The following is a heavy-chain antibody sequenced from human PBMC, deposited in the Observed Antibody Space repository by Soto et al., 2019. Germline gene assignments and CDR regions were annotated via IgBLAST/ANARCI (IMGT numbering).Heavy chain of an antibody. D-gene: IGHD1-1*01. CDR1: GGSVNNYY. Sequence: DTLSLTCTVSGGSVNNYYWSWVRLSPGKGLEWIGYIYYTGRTNYNPSLESRVTISVDTSKNQFSLKLRSVTAADTAVYYCARDSSNSWYSPMDPWGQGILVTVSS. CDR2: IYYTGRT. J-gene: IGHJ5*02. CDR3: ARDSSNSWYSPMDP. V-gene: IGHV4-59*02.